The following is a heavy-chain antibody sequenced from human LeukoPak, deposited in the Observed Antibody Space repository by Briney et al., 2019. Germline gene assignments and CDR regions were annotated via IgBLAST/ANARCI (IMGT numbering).Heavy chain of an antibody. Sequence: GGSLRLSCAASGFTFSSYSMNWVRQAPGKGLEWVSSISSSSSHIYYADSVKGRFTISRDNAKNSLYLQMNSLRAEDTAVYYCAPPPTVRGVTPWGQGTLVTVSS. D-gene: IGHD3-10*01. J-gene: IGHJ5*02. CDR1: GFTFSSYS. CDR2: ISSSSSHI. CDR3: APPPTVRGVTP. V-gene: IGHV3-21*01.